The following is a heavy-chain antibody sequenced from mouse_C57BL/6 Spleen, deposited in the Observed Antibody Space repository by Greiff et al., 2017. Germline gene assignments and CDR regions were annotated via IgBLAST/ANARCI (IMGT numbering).Heavy chain of an antibody. CDR1: GYAFTNYL. CDR3: ARTVLLHGPYAMDY. D-gene: IGHD1-1*01. Sequence: QVQLQQSGAELVRPGTSVKVSCKASGYAFTNYLIEWVKQRPGQGLEWIGVINPGSGGTNYNEKFKGKATLTADKSSSTAYMQLSSLPSEDSAVYFCARTVLLHGPYAMDYWGQGTSVTVSS. CDR2: INPGSGGT. J-gene: IGHJ4*01. V-gene: IGHV1-54*01.